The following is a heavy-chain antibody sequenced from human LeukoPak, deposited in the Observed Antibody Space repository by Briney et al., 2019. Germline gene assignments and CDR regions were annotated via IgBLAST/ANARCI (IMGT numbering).Heavy chain of an antibody. Sequence: PETLSLTCAVSGGSISNYYLSWIRQPPEKELEWIVYIHTSGTSNQNPSLKSRVTISVDTSKNHYSLSLRYVTAAETAVYFCARLSAAVHLGAFDIWGQGTMVTVSS. CDR3: ARLSAAVHLGAFDI. D-gene: IGHD3-3*01. CDR2: IHTSGTS. CDR1: GGSISNYY. V-gene: IGHV4-4*09. J-gene: IGHJ3*02.